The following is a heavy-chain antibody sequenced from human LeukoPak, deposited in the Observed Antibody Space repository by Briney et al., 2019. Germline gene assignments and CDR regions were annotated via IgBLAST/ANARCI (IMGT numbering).Heavy chain of an antibody. CDR3: ASRNSGSYYNGFDP. Sequence: PSETLSLTCAVYGGSFSGYYWSWIRQPPGKGLEWIGEINHSGSTNYNPSLKSRVTISVDTSKNQFSLTLSSVTAADTAVYYCASRNSGSYYNGFDPWGQGTLVTVSS. CDR2: INHSGST. V-gene: IGHV4-34*01. D-gene: IGHD1-26*01. CDR1: GGSFSGYY. J-gene: IGHJ5*02.